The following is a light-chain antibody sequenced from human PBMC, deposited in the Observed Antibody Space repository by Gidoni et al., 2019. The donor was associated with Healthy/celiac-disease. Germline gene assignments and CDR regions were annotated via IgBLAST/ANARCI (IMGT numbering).Light chain of an antibody. CDR3: QHYGSSPRYT. V-gene: IGKV3-20*01. Sequence: EIVLTQSPGTLSLSPGERATLSCRASQSVSSSDLAWYQQKPGQTPRLLIYGASSSATGIPDRFSGSGSGTDFTLTISRLEPEDFAVYYCQHYGSSPRYTFGQGTKLEIK. J-gene: IGKJ2*01. CDR2: GAS. CDR1: QSVSSSD.